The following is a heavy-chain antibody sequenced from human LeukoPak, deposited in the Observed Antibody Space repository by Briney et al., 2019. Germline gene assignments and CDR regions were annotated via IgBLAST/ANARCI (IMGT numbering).Heavy chain of an antibody. CDR3: AREGELSYYDFWSGYYISGTQSSDY. D-gene: IGHD3-3*01. CDR1: GFTFSSYS. V-gene: IGHV3-21*01. Sequence: PGGSLRLSCAASGFTFSSYSMNWVRQAPGKGLEWVSSISSSSSYIYYADSVKGRFTISRDNAKNSLYLQMNSLRAEDTAVYYCAREGELSYYDFWSGYYISGTQSSDYWGQGTLVTVSS. J-gene: IGHJ4*02. CDR2: ISSSSSYI.